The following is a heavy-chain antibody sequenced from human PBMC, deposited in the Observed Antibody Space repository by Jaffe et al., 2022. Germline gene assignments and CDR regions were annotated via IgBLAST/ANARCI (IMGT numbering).Heavy chain of an antibody. CDR1: GFTFGNYA. Sequence: EVHLLESGGGLVQPGGSLRLSCAASGFTFGNYAMRWVRQAPGKGLEWVSGINDRGGNTYYADSVKGRFTISRDNSKNTVYLQMNTLRAEDTAVYYCVKRGSDGGVYMDVWGKGTTVTVSS. CDR2: INDRGGNT. CDR3: VKRGSDGGVYMDV. D-gene: IGHD3-16*01. J-gene: IGHJ6*03. V-gene: IGHV3-23*01.